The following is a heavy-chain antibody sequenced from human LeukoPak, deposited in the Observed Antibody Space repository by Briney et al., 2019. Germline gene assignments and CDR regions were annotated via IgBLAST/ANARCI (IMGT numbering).Heavy chain of an antibody. CDR2: INYDGSEK. V-gene: IGHV3-7*03. CDR1: GFVFKNYW. D-gene: IGHD3-22*01. CDR3: AKDRSKVQGYYDTFSDY. Sequence: GGSLRLSCAASGFVFKNYWMSWVRQAPGKGLEWLANINYDGSEKYHVDSVKGRFTISRDNSKNTLYLQMNSLRGEDTAVYYCAKDRSKVQGYYDTFSDYWGQGTLVTVSS. J-gene: IGHJ4*02.